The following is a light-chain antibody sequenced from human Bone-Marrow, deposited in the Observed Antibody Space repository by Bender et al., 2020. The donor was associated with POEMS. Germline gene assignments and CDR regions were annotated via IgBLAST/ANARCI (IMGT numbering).Light chain of an antibody. V-gene: IGLV1-44*01. Sequence: QSVLTQPPSASGTPGQRVTISCSGSNSNIGTNAVNWYQQFPGPAPPHLIYSDNQRPSGVPDRFYAFKSGTSASLASSGLQSEDEAEYYCAAWDAGLGGGVFGGGTKLTVL. J-gene: IGLJ3*02. CDR3: AAWDAGLGGGV. CDR1: NSNIGTNA. CDR2: SDN.